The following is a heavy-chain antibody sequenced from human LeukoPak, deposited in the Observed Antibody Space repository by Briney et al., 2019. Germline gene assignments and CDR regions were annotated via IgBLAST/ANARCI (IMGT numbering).Heavy chain of an antibody. J-gene: IGHJ4*02. CDR1: GYTFTGYY. V-gene: IGHV1-2*02. CDR3: ATGSSHYYDSSGYYY. D-gene: IGHD3-22*01. CDR2: INPNSGGT. Sequence: ASVKVSCKASGYTFTGYYMHWVRQAPGQGLEWMGWINPNSGGTNYAQKFQGRVTMTEDTSTDTAYMELSSLRSEDTAVYYCATGSSHYYDSSGYYYWGQGTLVTVSS.